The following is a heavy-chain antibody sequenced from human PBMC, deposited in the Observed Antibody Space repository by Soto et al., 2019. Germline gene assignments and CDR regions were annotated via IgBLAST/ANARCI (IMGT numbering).Heavy chain of an antibody. D-gene: IGHD6-13*01. V-gene: IGHV3-13*01. J-gene: IGHJ6*03. CDR3: ARVRRIAAAGTSKRGSSYYYYYYMDV. Sequence: PGGSLRLSCAASGFTFSSYDKHWVRQATGKGLEWVSAIGTAGDTYYPGSVKGRFTISRENAKNSLYLQMNSLRAGDTAVYYCARVRRIAAAGTSKRGSSYYYYYYMDVWGKGTTVTVSS. CDR1: GFTFSSYD. CDR2: IGTAGDT.